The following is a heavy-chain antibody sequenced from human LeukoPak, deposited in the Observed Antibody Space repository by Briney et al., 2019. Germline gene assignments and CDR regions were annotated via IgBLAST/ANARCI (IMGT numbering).Heavy chain of an antibody. V-gene: IGHV1-2*02. CDR1: GYTFINFW. CDR2: IDLRTGDA. CDR3: SRDYPHQRFAY. J-gene: IGHJ4*02. Sequence: ASVTVSYMASGYTFINFWIHWVRQAPGQGPEWMGWIDLRTGDATSAQTFQGRVTITRDTSITTAYMELSALTCDDTGVGSCSRDYPHQRFAYWGQGTLVTVSS.